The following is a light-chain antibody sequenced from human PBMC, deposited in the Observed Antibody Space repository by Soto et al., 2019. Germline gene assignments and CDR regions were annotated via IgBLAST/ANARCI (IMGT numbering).Light chain of an antibody. CDR1: QGIKNW. CDR3: LQHNNYPPT. CDR2: TGS. V-gene: IGKV1-12*01. J-gene: IGKJ1*01. Sequence: DIQMTQSPSYVSASVGDRVTITCRASQGIKNWLAWYQQKPGKAPNLLIYTGSSLQSGVPSRFSGSGSGTDFTLTISSLQPEDFATYFCLQHNNYPPTFGQGTKVDIK.